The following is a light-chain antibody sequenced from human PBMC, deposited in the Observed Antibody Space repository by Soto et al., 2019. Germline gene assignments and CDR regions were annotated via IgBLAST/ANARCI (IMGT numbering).Light chain of an antibody. J-gene: IGLJ3*02. CDR3: SSYKSSHTLWV. CDR2: DVT. CDR1: SSDVDNYDY. V-gene: IGLV2-14*01. Sequence: LTQPATISGSPGQSITISCTGISSDVDNYDYVSWYQHHPGKAPKLMIYDVTHRPSGVSNRFSGSKSGNTASLTISGLQAEDEADYYCSSYKSSHTLWVFGGGTKVTVL.